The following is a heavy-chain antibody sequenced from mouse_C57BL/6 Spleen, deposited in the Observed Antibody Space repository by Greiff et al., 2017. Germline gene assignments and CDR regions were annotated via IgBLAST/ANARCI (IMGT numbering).Heavy chain of an antibody. J-gene: IGHJ4*01. CDR3: ARGGSFYYYAMDY. CDR2: INYDGSST. CDR1: GFTFSDYY. Sequence: EVQLVESEGGLVQPGSSMKLSCTASGFTFSDYYMAWVRQVPEKGLEWVANINYDGSSTYYLDSLKSRFIISRDNAKNILYLQMSSLKSEDTATYYCARGGSFYYYAMDYWGQGTSVTVSS. D-gene: IGHD1-1*01. V-gene: IGHV5-16*01.